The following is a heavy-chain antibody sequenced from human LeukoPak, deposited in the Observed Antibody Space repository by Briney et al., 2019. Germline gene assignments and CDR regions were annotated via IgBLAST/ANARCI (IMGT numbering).Heavy chain of an antibody. J-gene: IGHJ5*01. Sequence: PSETLSLTCIVSGGSISSSSYYWGWIRQPPGKGLEWIGIIYYSGNTYYSPSLKSRITISVDTSKNQYSLKMTSVTAADTAVYYCAREGGRQWLVSGALDSWGQGTLVTVSS. CDR2: IYYSGNT. CDR3: AREGGRQWLVSGALDS. D-gene: IGHD6-19*01. V-gene: IGHV4-39*07. CDR1: GGSISSSSYY.